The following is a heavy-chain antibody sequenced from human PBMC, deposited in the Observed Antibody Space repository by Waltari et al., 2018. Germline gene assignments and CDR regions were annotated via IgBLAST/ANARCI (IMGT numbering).Heavy chain of an antibody. J-gene: IGHJ3*02. V-gene: IGHV4-34*01. CDR3: ASALYYYDSSGYSIVAFDI. Sequence: QVQLQQWGAGLLKPSETLSLTCAVYGGSFSGYYWSWIRQPPGKGLEWIGEINHSGRTNYNPSLKSRVTISVDTSKNQFSLKLSSVTAADTAVYYCASALYYYDSSGYSIVAFDIWGQGTMVTVSS. CDR1: GGSFSGYY. D-gene: IGHD3-22*01. CDR2: INHSGRT.